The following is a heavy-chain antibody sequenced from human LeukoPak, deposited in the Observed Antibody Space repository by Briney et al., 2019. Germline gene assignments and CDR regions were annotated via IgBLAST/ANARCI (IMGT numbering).Heavy chain of an antibody. D-gene: IGHD3-10*01. Sequence: PSETLSLTCAVYGGSFSGYYWSWIRQPPGKGLEWIGEINHSGSTNYNPSLKSRVTISVDTSKNQFSLKLSSVTAADTAVYYCARRLRSYLVRGVSGWFDPWGQGTLVTVSS. CDR1: GGSFSGYY. J-gene: IGHJ5*02. V-gene: IGHV4-34*01. CDR2: INHSGST. CDR3: ARRLRSYLVRGVSGWFDP.